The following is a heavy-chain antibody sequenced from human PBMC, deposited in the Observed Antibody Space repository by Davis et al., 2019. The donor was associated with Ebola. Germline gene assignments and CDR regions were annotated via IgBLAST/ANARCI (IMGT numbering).Heavy chain of an antibody. CDR2: IIPILGIA. V-gene: IGHV1-69*04. CDR3: ARRRGYDAFDY. CDR1: GGTFSSYA. Sequence: SVKVSCKASGGTFSSYAISWVRQAPGQGLEWMGRIIPILGIANYAQKFQGRVTITADKSTSTAYMELSSLRSDDTAVYYCARRRGYDAFDYWGQGTLVTVSP. J-gene: IGHJ4*02. D-gene: IGHD5-12*01.